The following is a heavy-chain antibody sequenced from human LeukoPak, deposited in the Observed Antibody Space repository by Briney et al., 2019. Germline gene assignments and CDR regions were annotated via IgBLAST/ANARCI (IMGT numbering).Heavy chain of an antibody. V-gene: IGHV1-24*01. J-gene: IGHJ5*02. CDR2: FDPEDGET. Sequence: ASVRVSCKVSGYTLTELSMHWVRQAPGQGLEWRGGFDPEDGETIYAQKFQGRVTMTEDTSTGTAYMELSSLRSEDTAVYYCATVPRSPIWFGEPAFDPWGQGTLVTVSS. CDR3: ATVPRSPIWFGEPAFDP. CDR1: GYTLTELS. D-gene: IGHD3-10*01.